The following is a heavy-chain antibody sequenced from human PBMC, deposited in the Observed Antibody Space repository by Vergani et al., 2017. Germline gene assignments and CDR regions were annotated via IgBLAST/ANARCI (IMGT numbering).Heavy chain of an antibody. V-gene: IGHV1-69*13. D-gene: IGHD4-17*01. CDR3: AFNDYGDWNYYYYMDV. Sequence: QEQLVPSGAEVRKPGASVKVSCKASGYNFTSFDINWVRQAPGQGLEWMGGIIPIFGTANYAQKFQGRVTITADESTSTAYMELSSLRSEDTAVYYCAFNDYGDWNYYYYMDVWGKGTTVTVSS. CDR1: GYNFTSFD. CDR2: IIPIFGTA. J-gene: IGHJ6*03.